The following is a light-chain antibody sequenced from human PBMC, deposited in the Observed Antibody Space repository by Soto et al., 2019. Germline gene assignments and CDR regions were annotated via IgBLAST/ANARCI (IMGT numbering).Light chain of an antibody. CDR2: EVS. V-gene: IGLV2-8*01. CDR1: SSDVGGYNY. J-gene: IGLJ3*02. Sequence: QSVLTQPPSASGSLEQSVTISCTGTSSDVGGYNYVSWYQQHPGKAPKLMIYEVSKRPSGVPDRFSGSNSGNTASLTVSGLQAEDEADYYCSSYAGSNNLVFGGGTKLTVL. CDR3: SSYAGSNNLV.